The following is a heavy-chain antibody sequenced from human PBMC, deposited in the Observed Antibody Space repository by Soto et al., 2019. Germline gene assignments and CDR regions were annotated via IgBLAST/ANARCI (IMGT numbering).Heavy chain of an antibody. CDR3: ARGHRSSGSYYNDYYYYYMDV. D-gene: IGHD3-10*01. Sequence: SLRLSCAASGFTFSSYWMSWVRQAPGKGLEWVANIKQDGSEKYYVDSVKGRFTISRENAKNSLYLQMNSLRAEDTAVYYCARGHRSSGSYYNDYYYYYMDVWGKGTTVTVSS. CDR2: IKQDGSEK. J-gene: IGHJ6*03. CDR1: GFTFSSYW. V-gene: IGHV3-7*01.